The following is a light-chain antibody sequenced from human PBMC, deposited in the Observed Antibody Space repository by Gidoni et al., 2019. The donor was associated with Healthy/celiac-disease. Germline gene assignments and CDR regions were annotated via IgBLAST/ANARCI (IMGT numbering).Light chain of an antibody. J-gene: IGKJ2*01. V-gene: IGKV3-20*01. Sequence: EVELTQSPGTLSLSPGERATLSCRASQSVSSRCLDWYQQKPGQAPRLLRATGIPDRFSGSGSGTDFTLTITRLEPEDFAVYYCQQCGSSPYTFGQGTNLEI. CDR1: QSVSSRC. CDR3: QQCGSSPYT.